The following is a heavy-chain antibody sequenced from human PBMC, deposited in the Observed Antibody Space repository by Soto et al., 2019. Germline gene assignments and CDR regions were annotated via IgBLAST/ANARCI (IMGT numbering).Heavy chain of an antibody. CDR2: INSDGSST. Sequence: EVQLVESGGGLVQPGGSLRLSCAASGFTFSSYWMHWVRQAPGKGLVWVSRINSDGSSTSYADSVKGRFTISRDNAKNTLYLKMNSLRAEDTAVYYCARDYGDCLVYWYFDLWGRGTLVTVSS. CDR1: GFTFSSYW. CDR3: ARDYGDCLVYWYFDL. V-gene: IGHV3-74*01. J-gene: IGHJ2*01. D-gene: IGHD4-17*01.